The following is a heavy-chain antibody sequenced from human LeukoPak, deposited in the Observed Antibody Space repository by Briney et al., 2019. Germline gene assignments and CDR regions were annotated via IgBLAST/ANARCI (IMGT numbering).Heavy chain of an antibody. V-gene: IGHV4-38-2*01. J-gene: IGHJ3*02. CDR2: IYRSGST. Sequence: PSETLSLTCAVSGYSISSGYYWGWIRQPPGKGLEWIGSIYRSGSTYYNPSLKSRVTISVDTSKNQFSLKLSSVTAADAAVYYCARRTVTTNADAFDIWGQGTMVTVSS. D-gene: IGHD4-17*01. CDR3: ARRTVTTNADAFDI. CDR1: GYSISSGYY.